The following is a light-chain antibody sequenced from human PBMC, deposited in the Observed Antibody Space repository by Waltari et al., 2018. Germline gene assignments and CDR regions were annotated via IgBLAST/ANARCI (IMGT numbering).Light chain of an antibody. J-gene: IGKJ2*01. Sequence: DIQMAQSPSTLSASVGDRVTITCRASQSIVRWLAWYQQKPGKAPKLLIYDASTLQSGVPSRVSGSGSGTEFTLTISSLQPDDFATYYCQQYHDYSVYTFGQGTKVEIK. CDR1: QSIVRW. CDR3: QQYHDYSVYT. V-gene: IGKV1-5*01. CDR2: DAS.